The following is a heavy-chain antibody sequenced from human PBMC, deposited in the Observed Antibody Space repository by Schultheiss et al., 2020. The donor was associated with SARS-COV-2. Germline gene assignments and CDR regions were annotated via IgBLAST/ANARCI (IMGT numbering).Heavy chain of an antibody. CDR2: ISAYNGNT. D-gene: IGHD6-13*01. J-gene: IGHJ6*02. CDR3: ARGGSSWYGSGGMDV. Sequence: ASVKVSCKASGGTFSSYAISWVRQAPGQGLEWMGWISAYNGNTNYAQKFQGRVTITRDTSASTAYMELSSLRSEDTAVYYCARGGSSWYGSGGMDVWGQGTTVTVSS. V-gene: IGHV1-18*01. CDR1: GGTFSSYA.